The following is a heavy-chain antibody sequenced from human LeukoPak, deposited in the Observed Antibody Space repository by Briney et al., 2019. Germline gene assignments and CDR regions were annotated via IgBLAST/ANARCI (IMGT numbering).Heavy chain of an antibody. V-gene: IGHV3-74*01. CDR3: ASSPVLSND. J-gene: IGHJ4*02. CDR2: ISRDATTT. D-gene: IGHD3-16*01. Sequence: PGGSLRLSCAASGFTFSDYWMDWVRQAPGKGLVWVSTISRDATTTGYADSVKGRFTISRDNAKNTLYLQMNSLRAEDTAVNYCASSPVLSNDWGQGALVTVSS. CDR1: GFTFSDYW.